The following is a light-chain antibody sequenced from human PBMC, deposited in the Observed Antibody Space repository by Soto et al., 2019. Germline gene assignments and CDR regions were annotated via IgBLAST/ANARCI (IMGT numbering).Light chain of an antibody. CDR2: GTN. Sequence: QTVVTQEPSLTVSPGGTVTLTCASTTGAVTSGHYPNWFQQKPGQAPRALIYGTNNKHSWTPARFSGSLLGDKAALTLSGVQPEDEADYYCLLYHGGAQNWVFGGGTKVTVL. CDR3: LLYHGGAQNWV. CDR1: TGAVTSGHY. V-gene: IGLV7-43*01. J-gene: IGLJ3*02.